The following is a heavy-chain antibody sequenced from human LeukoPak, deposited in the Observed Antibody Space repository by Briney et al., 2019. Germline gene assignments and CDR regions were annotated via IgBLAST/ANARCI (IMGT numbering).Heavy chain of an antibody. D-gene: IGHD3-10*01. J-gene: IGHJ4*02. CDR1: GGSISSSSYY. CDR3: ARRITMVRGVIPTDY. Sequence: PSETLSLTCTVSGGSISSSSYYWGWIRQPPGKGLEWIGSIYYSGSTYYNPSLKSRVTISVDTSKNQFSLKLSSVTAADAAVYYCARRITMVRGVIPTDYWGQGTLVTVSS. V-gene: IGHV4-39*01. CDR2: IYYSGST.